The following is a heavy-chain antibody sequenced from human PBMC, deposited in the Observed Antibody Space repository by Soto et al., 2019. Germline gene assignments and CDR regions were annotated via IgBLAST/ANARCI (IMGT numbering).Heavy chain of an antibody. CDR3: ARDDSSIAVAYLS. Sequence: GASVKVSCKASGGTFSSYTISWVRQAPGQGLEWMGRIIPILGIANYAQKFQGRVTITADKSTSTAYMELSSLRSEDTAVYYCARDDSSIAVAYLSWGQGTLVTVSS. CDR2: IIPILGIA. J-gene: IGHJ4*02. CDR1: GGTFSSYT. V-gene: IGHV1-69*02. D-gene: IGHD6-19*01.